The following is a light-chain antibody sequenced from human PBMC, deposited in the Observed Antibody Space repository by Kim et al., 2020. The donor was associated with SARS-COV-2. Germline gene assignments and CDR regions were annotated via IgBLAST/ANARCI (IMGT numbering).Light chain of an antibody. CDR1: SSNIGSNY. V-gene: IGLV1-47*01. CDR3: AAWDDSLSGNWV. Sequence: TQPPSASGTPGQRVTISCSGSSSNIGSNYVYWYQQLLGTAPKLLIYRNNQRPSGVPDRFSGSKSGTSASLAISGLRSEDEADYYCAAWDDSLSGNWVFGGGTQLTVL. J-gene: IGLJ3*02. CDR2: RNN.